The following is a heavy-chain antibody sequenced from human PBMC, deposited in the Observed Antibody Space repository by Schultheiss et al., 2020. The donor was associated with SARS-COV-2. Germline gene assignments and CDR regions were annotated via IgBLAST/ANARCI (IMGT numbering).Heavy chain of an antibody. J-gene: IGHJ4*02. CDR1: GGSISSGGYY. CDR2: IYYSGST. V-gene: IGHV4-61*08. CDR3: ASIAAAGNGY. Sequence: SETLSLTCAVSGGSISSGGYYWSWIRQPPGKGLEWIGYIYYSGSTNYNPSLKSRVTISVDTSKNQFSLKLSSVTAADTAVYYCASIAAAGNGYWGQGTLVTVSS. D-gene: IGHD6-13*01.